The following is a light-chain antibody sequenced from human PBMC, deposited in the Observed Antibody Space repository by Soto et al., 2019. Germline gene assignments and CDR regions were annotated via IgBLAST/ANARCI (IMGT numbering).Light chain of an antibody. V-gene: IGLV1-40*01. CDR1: SSNIGAGYD. Sequence: QSVLTQPPSVSGAPGQRVTISCTGSSSNIGAGYDVHWYQQLPGTAPKLLIYGDNNRPSGVPGRFSGSKSGTSASLAITGLQVEDEADYYCQSYDSILSAVVFGGGTKLTAL. J-gene: IGLJ2*01. CDR3: QSYDSILSAVV. CDR2: GDN.